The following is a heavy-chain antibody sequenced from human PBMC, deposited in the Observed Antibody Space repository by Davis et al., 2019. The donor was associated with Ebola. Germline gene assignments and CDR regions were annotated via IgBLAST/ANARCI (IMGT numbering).Heavy chain of an antibody. CDR2: FYTIVST. J-gene: IGHJ6*02. V-gene: IGHV4-4*07. Sequence: PSQTLSLTCTVSGGSISSYYWSWIRQPAGKGLEWIGRFYTIVSTNYNPSLKSRVTMSVDTSKNQFSLKLSTVTAADTAVYYCARDPQEDYYGMDVWGQGTTVTVSS. CDR3: ARDPQEDYYGMDV. CDR1: GGSISSYY.